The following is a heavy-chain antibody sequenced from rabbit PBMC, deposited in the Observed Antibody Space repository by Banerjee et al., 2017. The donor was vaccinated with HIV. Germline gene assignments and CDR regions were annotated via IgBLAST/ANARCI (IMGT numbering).Heavy chain of an antibody. J-gene: IGHJ4*01. D-gene: IGHD4-1*01. Sequence: QEQLEESGGDLVKPEGSLTLTCKASGLDFSSSNWIYWGRQAPGKGLEWIACINTISGDTVYATWAKGRFTISKASWTTVTLQMPSLTAADTASYFCARDLAGVIGWNFDLWGQGTLVPV. CDR3: ARDLAGVIGWNFDL. V-gene: IGHV1S45*01. CDR2: INTISGDT. CDR1: GLDFSSSNW.